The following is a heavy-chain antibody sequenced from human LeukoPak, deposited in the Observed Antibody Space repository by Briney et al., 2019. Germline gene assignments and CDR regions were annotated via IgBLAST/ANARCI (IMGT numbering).Heavy chain of an antibody. CDR3: ATNIVGATFDY. V-gene: IGHV3-20*04. J-gene: IGHJ4*02. CDR2: INWNGGST. Sequence: TGGSLRLSCAASGFTFDDYGMSWVRHAPGKGLEWVSGINWNGGSTGYADSVKGRFTISRDNAKNFLYLQMNSLRAEDTALYYCATNIVGATFDYWGQGTLVTVSS. CDR1: GFTFDDYG. D-gene: IGHD1-26*01.